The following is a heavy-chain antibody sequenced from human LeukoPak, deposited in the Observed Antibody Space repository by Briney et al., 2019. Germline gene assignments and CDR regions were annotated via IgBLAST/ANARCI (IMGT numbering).Heavy chain of an antibody. CDR1: GGSISSYY. D-gene: IGHD5-24*01. J-gene: IGHJ4*02. Sequence: SETLSLTCTVSGGSISSYYGSWIRQPPGKGLECIGYIYYSGSTNYNPSLKRRVAISVDTSKNQFSLKLSSVTAADTAVYYCARGRWLTNLGYFDYWGQGTLVTVSS. V-gene: IGHV4-59*01. CDR2: IYYSGST. CDR3: ARGRWLTNLGYFDY.